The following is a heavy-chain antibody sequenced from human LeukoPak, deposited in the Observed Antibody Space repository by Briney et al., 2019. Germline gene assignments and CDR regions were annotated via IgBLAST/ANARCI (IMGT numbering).Heavy chain of an antibody. CDR3: ARDSSTYSSSGSSDF. Sequence: GRSLRLSCVASGFTFSSYGMHWVRQAPGKGLEWVAVIWYDGSSTYYADSVKGRFTISRDNSKNTLFLQMNSLRTADTAVYYCARDSSTYSSSGSSDFWGQGTLVTVSS. V-gene: IGHV3-33*01. CDR2: IWYDGSST. D-gene: IGHD6-13*01. J-gene: IGHJ4*02. CDR1: GFTFSSYG.